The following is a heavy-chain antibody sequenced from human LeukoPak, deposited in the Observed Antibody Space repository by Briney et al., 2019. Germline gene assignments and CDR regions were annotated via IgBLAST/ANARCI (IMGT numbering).Heavy chain of an antibody. CDR2: IYHSGST. Sequence: SETLSLTCAVSGGSISSGGYSWSWIRQPPGKGLEWIGYIYHSGSTYYNPSLKSRVTISVDTSKNQFSLKLSSVTAADTAVYYCARRVATLIDYWGQGTLVTVSS. CDR1: GGSISSGGYS. D-gene: IGHD5-12*01. CDR3: ARRVATLIDY. V-gene: IGHV4-30-2*02. J-gene: IGHJ4*02.